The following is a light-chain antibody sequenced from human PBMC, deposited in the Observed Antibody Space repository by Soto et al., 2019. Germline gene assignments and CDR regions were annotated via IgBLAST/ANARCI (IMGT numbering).Light chain of an antibody. CDR1: SSDVGGYNY. V-gene: IGLV2-14*01. J-gene: IGLJ3*02. Sequence: QSALTQPASVSGSPGQSITISCTGTSSDVGGYNYVSWYQQHPGKAPKLMIYEVSNRPSGVSNRFSGSKSANTASLTISGLQAEDEADYYCSSYTSSSLWVFGGGTKVTVL. CDR3: SSYTSSSLWV. CDR2: EVS.